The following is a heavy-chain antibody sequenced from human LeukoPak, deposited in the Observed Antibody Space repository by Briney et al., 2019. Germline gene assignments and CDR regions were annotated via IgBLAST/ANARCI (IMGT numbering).Heavy chain of an antibody. Sequence: GGSLRLSCAASGFTFSSYAMSWVRQAPGKGLEWVSVISGSGGNTYYSDSVKGRFTISRDNSKNTLYLQMNSLRAGDTAVYYFAKNFTSGGYYFDTWGQGPLVTVSP. CDR2: ISGSGGNT. J-gene: IGHJ4*02. CDR1: GFTFSSYA. CDR3: AKNFTSGGYYFDT. D-gene: IGHD3-3*01. V-gene: IGHV3-23*01.